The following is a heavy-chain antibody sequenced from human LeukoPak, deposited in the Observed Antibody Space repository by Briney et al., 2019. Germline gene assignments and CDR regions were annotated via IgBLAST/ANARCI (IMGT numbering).Heavy chain of an antibody. CDR1: GYSFTSYW. Sequence: GASLKISCKGSGYSFTSYWIGWVRQMPGKGLDWMGIIYPGDSDTRYSPSFQGQVTISADKSINTAYLQWSSLEASDTAMYYCARISSSWCFDYWGQGTLVTVSS. V-gene: IGHV5-51*01. D-gene: IGHD6-13*01. J-gene: IGHJ4*02. CDR2: IYPGDSDT. CDR3: ARISSSWCFDY.